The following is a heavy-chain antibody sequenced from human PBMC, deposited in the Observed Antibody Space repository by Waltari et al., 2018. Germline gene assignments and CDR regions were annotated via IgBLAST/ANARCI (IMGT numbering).Heavy chain of an antibody. V-gene: IGHV4-38-2*01. CDR1: GYSISSGYY. D-gene: IGHD2-15*01. Sequence: QVQLQESGPGLVKPSETLSLTCAVSGYSISSGYYWGWIRQPPGKGLEWIGSIYHSGSTYYNPSRKSRVTISVDTSKNQFSLKLSSVTAADTAMYYCATVIAGCSASSCYLDSWGQGTLVTVSS. J-gene: IGHJ4*02. CDR3: ATVIAGCSASSCYLDS. CDR2: IYHSGST.